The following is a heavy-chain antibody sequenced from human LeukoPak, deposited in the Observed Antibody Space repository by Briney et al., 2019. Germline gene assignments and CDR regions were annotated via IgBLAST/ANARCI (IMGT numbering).Heavy chain of an antibody. CDR1: GGSFSDYY. CDR3: ASSKYWYFDL. Sequence: SETLSLTCAVYGGSFSDYYWSWIRQPPGKGLEWIGEINHSDSTNYNPSLKSRVTISVDTSKNQFSLKVSSVTAADTAVYYCASSKYWYFDLWGRGTLVTVSS. J-gene: IGHJ2*01. D-gene: IGHD4-11*01. CDR2: INHSDST. V-gene: IGHV4-34*01.